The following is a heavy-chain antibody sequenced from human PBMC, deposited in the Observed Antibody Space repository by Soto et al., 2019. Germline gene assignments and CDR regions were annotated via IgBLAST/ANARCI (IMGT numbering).Heavy chain of an antibody. CDR2: ISYSGST. V-gene: IGHV4-59*01. CDR1: GGSLSSYY. D-gene: IGHD3-3*01. J-gene: IGHJ3*02. Sequence: SETLSLTCTVSGGSLSSYYWSWIRQSPGKGLEWIGYISYSGSTNYNPSLKSRVSISVDTSKNQFSLKLSSVTAADTAVYYCARDAPPYYDFWSGYSNDAFDIWGQGTMVTVSS. CDR3: ARDAPPYYDFWSGYSNDAFDI.